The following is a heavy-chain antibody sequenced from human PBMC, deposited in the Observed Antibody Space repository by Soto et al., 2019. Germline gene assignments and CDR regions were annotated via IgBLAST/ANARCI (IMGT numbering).Heavy chain of an antibody. J-gene: IGHJ5*02. CDR3: ARQWVPLNWFGP. Sequence: QVQLQKPGPGLVNPSQTLSLTSLVSGGTISSVVNYWFWIRRHPGKGREGIGYIYYSGCTYYNPSLKSRVNISVDTSKNQFSLKLSSVTAADTAVYYCARQWVPLNWFGPWGQGTLVTVSS. CDR1: GGTISSVVNY. CDR2: IYYSGCT. V-gene: IGHV4-31*03. D-gene: IGHD6-19*01.